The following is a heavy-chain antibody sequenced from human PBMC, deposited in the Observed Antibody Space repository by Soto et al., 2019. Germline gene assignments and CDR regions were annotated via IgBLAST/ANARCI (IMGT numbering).Heavy chain of an antibody. CDR1: GFTFSDYY. CDR3: EREGKSYSGYDFFDY. Sequence: PGGSLRLSCAASGFTFSDYYMSWIRQAPGKGLEWVSYISSSGSTIYYADPVKGRFTISRDNAKNPLYLQMNSLRAEDTAVYYCEREGKSYSGYDFFDYWGQGTLVTVSS. J-gene: IGHJ4*02. V-gene: IGHV3-11*01. D-gene: IGHD5-12*01. CDR2: ISSSGSTI.